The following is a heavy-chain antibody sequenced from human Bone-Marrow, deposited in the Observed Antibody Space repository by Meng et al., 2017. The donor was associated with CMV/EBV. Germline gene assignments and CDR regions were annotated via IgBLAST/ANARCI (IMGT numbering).Heavy chain of an antibody. CDR2: IYSGGSST. V-gene: IGHV3-23*03. Sequence: GESLKIPCAASGFTFSSYAMSWVRQAPGKGLEWVSVIYSGGSSTYYADSVKGRFTISRDNSKNTLYLQMNSLRAEDTAVYYCAKVASYAHAFDIWGQGTMVTVSS. D-gene: IGHD2/OR15-2a*01. CDR3: AKVASYAHAFDI. CDR1: GFTFSSYA. J-gene: IGHJ3*02.